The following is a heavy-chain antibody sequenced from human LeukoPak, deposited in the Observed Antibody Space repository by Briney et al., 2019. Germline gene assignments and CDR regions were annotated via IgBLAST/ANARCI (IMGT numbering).Heavy chain of an antibody. CDR3: ARGRWLHLYFDY. CDR1: GGSFSGYY. CDR2: INHSGST. Sequence: SETLSLTCAVYGGSFSGYYWSWIRQPPGKGLEWIEEINHSGSTNYNPSLKSRVTISVDTSKNQFSLKLSSATAADTAVYYCARGRWLHLYFDYWGQGTLVTVSS. V-gene: IGHV4-34*01. J-gene: IGHJ4*02. D-gene: IGHD5-24*01.